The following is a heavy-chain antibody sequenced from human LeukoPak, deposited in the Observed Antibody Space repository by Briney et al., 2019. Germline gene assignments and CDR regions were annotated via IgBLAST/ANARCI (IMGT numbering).Heavy chain of an antibody. CDR2: IIPIFGTA. Sequence: SVKVSCKASGGTFSSYAISWVRQAPGQGLEWMGGIIPIFGTANYAQKFQGRVTITADESTSTAYMELSSLRSEDTAVYYCARGGDSSSYFDYWGQGTLVTVSS. D-gene: IGHD6-6*01. CDR1: GGTFSSYA. V-gene: IGHV1-69*01. J-gene: IGHJ4*02. CDR3: ARGGDSSSYFDY.